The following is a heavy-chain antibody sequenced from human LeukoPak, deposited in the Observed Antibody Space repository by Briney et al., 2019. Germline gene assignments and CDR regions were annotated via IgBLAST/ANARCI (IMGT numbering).Heavy chain of an antibody. V-gene: IGHV4-4*02. CDR2: IYHSGST. CDR3: AREGRSMGSDYYKDY. J-gene: IGHJ4*02. CDR1: GGSISSSNW. D-gene: IGHD3-22*01. Sequence: SETLSLTCGVSGGSISSSNWWSWVRQPPGKGLEWIGEIYHSGSTNYNPSLKSRVTISIDKSKNQFSLKLRSVTAADTAVYYCAREGRSMGSDYYKDYWGQGTLVTVSS.